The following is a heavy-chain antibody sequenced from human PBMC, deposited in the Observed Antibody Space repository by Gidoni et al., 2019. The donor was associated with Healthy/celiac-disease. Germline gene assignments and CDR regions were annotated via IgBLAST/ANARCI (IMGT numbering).Heavy chain of an antibody. CDR2: ISAYNCNT. J-gene: IGHJ5*02. Sequence: QVQLVQSGVEVKKPGASVKVSCKASGYTFTSYGISWVRQAPGQGLEWMGWISAYNCNTNDAQKLQGRVTMTTDTATSTAYMELRSLRSDDTAVYYCARAGKPMGVVVAATPFDPWGQGTLVTVSS. CDR1: GYTFTSYG. D-gene: IGHD2-15*01. V-gene: IGHV1-18*01. CDR3: ARAGKPMGVVVAATPFDP.